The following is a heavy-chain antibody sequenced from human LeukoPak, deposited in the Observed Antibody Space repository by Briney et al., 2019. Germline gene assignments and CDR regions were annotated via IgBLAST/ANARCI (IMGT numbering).Heavy chain of an antibody. J-gene: IGHJ4*02. V-gene: IGHV3-23*01. CDR1: GFTFSSYA. CDR2: FSGGGGGGST. D-gene: IGHD3-22*01. CDR3: ARASDSTGYPQLPHDS. Sequence: PGGSLRLSCAASGFTFSSYAMSWVRQAPGKGLEWVSGFSGGGGGGSTFYTDSVKGRFTISRDNSKSTLYLQMNSLRAEDTALHYCARASDSTGYPQLPHDSWGQGTLVTVSS.